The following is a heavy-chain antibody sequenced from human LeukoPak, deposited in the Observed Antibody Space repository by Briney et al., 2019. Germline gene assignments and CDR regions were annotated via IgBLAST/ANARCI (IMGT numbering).Heavy chain of an antibody. CDR2: IKQDGSEK. J-gene: IGHJ6*03. Sequence: GGSLRLSCAASGFSFTTYWMSWVRQAPGKGLEWVANIKQDGSEKYYVDSVKGRFTISRDNAKNSLYLQMNSLRAEDTAVYYCAKATPGRYSSGWYSTSYYYYYMDVWGKGTTVTVSS. CDR1: GFSFTTYW. CDR3: AKATPGRYSSGWYSTSYYYYYMDV. V-gene: IGHV3-7*03. D-gene: IGHD6-19*01.